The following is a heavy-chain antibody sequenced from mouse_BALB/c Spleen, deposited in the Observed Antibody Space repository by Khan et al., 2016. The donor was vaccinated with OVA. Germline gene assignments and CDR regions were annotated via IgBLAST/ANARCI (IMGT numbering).Heavy chain of an antibody. Sequence: EVELVESGGDLVKPGGSLKLSCAASGFTFSSYGMSWVRQTPDKRLEWVATISSGGSYTYYPDSVKGRFTISRDNAKNTLYLQMSSLKSEDTAMYDCAIQGLLRLPKSVLAYWGQGTLVTVSA. J-gene: IGHJ3*01. CDR1: GFTFSSYG. D-gene: IGHD1-2*01. V-gene: IGHV5-6*01. CDR2: ISSGGSYT. CDR3: AIQGLLRLPKSVLAY.